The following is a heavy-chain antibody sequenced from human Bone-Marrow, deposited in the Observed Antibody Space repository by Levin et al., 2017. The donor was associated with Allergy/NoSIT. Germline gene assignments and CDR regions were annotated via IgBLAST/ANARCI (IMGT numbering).Heavy chain of an antibody. D-gene: IGHD3-3*01. CDR3: ARGDYDFWSGPPLDS. CDR1: GYSFTSYG. CDR2: ISASNGDT. J-gene: IGHJ5*01. V-gene: IGHV1-18*04. Sequence: GASVKVSCKASGYSFTSYGLVWVRRAPGQGLEWMGWISASNGDTKSAQKFQGRVTMTTDTSTTTGYMELRSLISDDTAVYYCARGDYDFWSGPPLDSWGQGTLITVSS.